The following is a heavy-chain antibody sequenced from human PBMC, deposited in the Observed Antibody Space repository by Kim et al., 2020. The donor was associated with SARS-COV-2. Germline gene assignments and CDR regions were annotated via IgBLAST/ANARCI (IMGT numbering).Heavy chain of an antibody. D-gene: IGHD4-17*01. J-gene: IGHJ3*02. CDR3: ARRDYGDYGGDAFDI. V-gene: IGHV4-59*08. Sequence: PSLKSRVTISVDTSKNQFSLKLSSVTAADTAIYYCARRDYGDYGGDAFDIWGQGTMVTVSS.